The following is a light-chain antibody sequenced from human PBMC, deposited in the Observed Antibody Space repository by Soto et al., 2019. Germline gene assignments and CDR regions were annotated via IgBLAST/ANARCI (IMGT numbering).Light chain of an antibody. CDR3: QQSYRTPYT. V-gene: IGKV1-39*01. CDR2: AAS. J-gene: IGKJ2*01. CDR1: QSISTF. Sequence: DIQMTQSPSSLSASVGDRVTITCRASQSISTFLNWYQQKPGKAPKPLIYAASSLQSGVPSRFSGSGSGTDFTLTINSLQPEDFASYHCQQSYRTPYTFGQGTKLEIK.